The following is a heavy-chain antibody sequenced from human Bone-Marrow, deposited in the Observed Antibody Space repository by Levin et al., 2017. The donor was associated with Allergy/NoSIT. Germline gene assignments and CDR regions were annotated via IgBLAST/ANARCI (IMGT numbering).Heavy chain of an antibody. CDR1: GFTVSTNY. Sequence: GESLKISCAASGFTVSTNYMTWVRQAPERGLEWVSVMYSGGNTYYADPVKGRFTIPRDNTKNTEYLQMNSLRAEDAAMNYCAGVGAAGTRGAFDIWGQGTMVTVSS. CDR3: AGVGAAGTRGAFDI. V-gene: IGHV3-53*01. J-gene: IGHJ3*02. CDR2: MYSGGNT. D-gene: IGHD6-13*01.